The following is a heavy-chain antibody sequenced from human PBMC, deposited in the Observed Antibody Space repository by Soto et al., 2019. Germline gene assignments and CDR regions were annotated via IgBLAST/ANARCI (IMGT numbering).Heavy chain of an antibody. Sequence: VLLLRLPYAALWFTFINACGSCVLQAPGKGLEWVGRIKSKTDGGTTDYAAPVKGRFTISRDDSKNTLYLQMNSLKTEDTAVYYCTTDAYYDFWSGYYSPGWGQGTLVTVSS. J-gene: IGHJ4*02. D-gene: IGHD3-3*01. CDR2: IKSKTDGGTT. V-gene: IGHV3-15*01. CDR3: TTDAYYDFWSGYYSPG. CDR1: WFTFINAC.